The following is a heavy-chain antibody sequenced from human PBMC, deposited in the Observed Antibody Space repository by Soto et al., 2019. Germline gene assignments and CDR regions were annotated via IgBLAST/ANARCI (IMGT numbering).Heavy chain of an antibody. J-gene: IGHJ2*01. V-gene: IGHV3-15*01. CDR2: IKSKTDGGTT. CDR3: TTDAAALYSSSPYWYFDL. Sequence: KPGGSLRLSCAASGFTFSNAWMSWVRQAPGKGLEWVGRIKSKTDGGTTDYAAPVKGRFTISRDDSKNTLYLQMNSLKTEDTAVYYCTTDAAALYSSSPYWYFDLWGRGTLVTVSS. CDR1: GFTFSNAW. D-gene: IGHD6-6*01.